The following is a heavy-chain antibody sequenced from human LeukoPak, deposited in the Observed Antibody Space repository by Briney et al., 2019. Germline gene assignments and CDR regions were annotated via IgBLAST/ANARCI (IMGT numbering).Heavy chain of an antibody. Sequence: ASVKVSCKASGYTFTSYYMHWVRQAPGQGPEWMGRINPNSSGTNYAQNFQGRVTVTRDTSITTAYIELSGLRSDDTAVYYCARGSPDDSRAPGNFDYWGQGTLVTVSS. J-gene: IGHJ4*02. D-gene: IGHD3-22*01. CDR1: GYTFTSYY. V-gene: IGHV1-2*06. CDR2: INPNSSGT. CDR3: ARGSPDDSRAPGNFDY.